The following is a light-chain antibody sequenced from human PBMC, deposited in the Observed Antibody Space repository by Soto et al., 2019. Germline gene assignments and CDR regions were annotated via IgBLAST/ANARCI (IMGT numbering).Light chain of an antibody. Sequence: EIVMTQSPATISVSPGKISTLSCRASHSDSSNLAWYQQKPVQAPRLLRYGASTRATGIPARCSGRGSGTEFTLTISSLKPPHFSVYYCQQYKKGPTETFGPGTQVDI. CDR3: QQYKKGPTET. V-gene: IGKV3-15*01. CDR1: HSDSSN. J-gene: IGKJ1*01. CDR2: GAS.